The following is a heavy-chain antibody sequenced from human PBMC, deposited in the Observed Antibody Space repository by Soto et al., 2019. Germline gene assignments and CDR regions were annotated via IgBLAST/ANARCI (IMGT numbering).Heavy chain of an antibody. CDR2: IIPIFGTA. J-gene: IGHJ5*02. CDR1: GGTFSSYA. D-gene: IGHD6-13*01. Sequence: QVQLVQSGAEVKKPGSSVKVSCKASGGTFSSYAISWVRQAPGQGLEWMGGIIPIFGTANYAQKFQGRVTITADESTSTAYMELSSLRAEDTAVYYCARLGNNLYSSSWYEGWFDPWGQGTLVTVSS. V-gene: IGHV1-69*01. CDR3: ARLGNNLYSSSWYEGWFDP.